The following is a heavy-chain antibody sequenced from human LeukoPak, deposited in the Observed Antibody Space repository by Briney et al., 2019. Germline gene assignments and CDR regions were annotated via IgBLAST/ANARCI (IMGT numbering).Heavy chain of an antibody. CDR2: ITGSGSII. D-gene: IGHD4-17*01. Sequence: GGPLRLSCAASGFTFISSEMNWVRQAPGKGLEWISYITGSGSIIYYADSVKGRFTISRDNSKNTLYLQMNSLRAEDTAVYYCAKDSLTVTTSMVYYYYYGMDVWGQGTTVTVSS. V-gene: IGHV3-48*03. J-gene: IGHJ6*02. CDR3: AKDSLTVTTSMVYYYYYGMDV. CDR1: GFTFISSE.